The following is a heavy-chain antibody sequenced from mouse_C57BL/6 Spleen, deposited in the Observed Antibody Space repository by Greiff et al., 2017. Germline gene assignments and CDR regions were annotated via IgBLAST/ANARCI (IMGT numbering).Heavy chain of an antibody. D-gene: IGHD1-1*01. Sequence: EVMLVESGGGLVKPGGSLKLSCAASGFTFSDYGMHWVRQAPEKGLEWVAYISRGSSTNYYADTVKGRFTISRDNAKNTLFLQMTSLRSEDAAMYYCARKTTVVFDYWGQGTTLTVSS. V-gene: IGHV5-17*01. CDR2: ISRGSSTN. J-gene: IGHJ2*01. CDR3: ARKTTVVFDY. CDR1: GFTFSDYG.